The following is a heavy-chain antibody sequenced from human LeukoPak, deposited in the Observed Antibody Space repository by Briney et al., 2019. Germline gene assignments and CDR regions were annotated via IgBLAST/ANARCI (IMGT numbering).Heavy chain of an antibody. CDR3: ARGKTSFQLYLSYFDY. Sequence: GGSLRLSCAASGFTFSSYSMNWVRQAPGKRLEWVSSISSSSSYIYYAGSVKGRFTISRDNAKNSLYLQMNSLRAEDTAVYYCARGKTSFQLYLSYFDYWGQGTLVTVSS. CDR2: ISSSSSYI. D-gene: IGHD2-2*01. CDR1: GFTFSSYS. J-gene: IGHJ4*02. V-gene: IGHV3-21*01.